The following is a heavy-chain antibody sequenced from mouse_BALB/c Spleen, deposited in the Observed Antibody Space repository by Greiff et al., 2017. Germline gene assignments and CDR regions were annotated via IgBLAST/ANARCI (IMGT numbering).Heavy chain of an antibody. V-gene: IGHV1S81*02. CDR3: APITTATAY. CDR2: INPSNGGT. Sequence: VQLQQSGAELVKPGASVKLSCKASGYTFTSYYMYWVKQRPGQGLEWIGEINPSNGGTNFNEKFKSKATLTVDKSSSTAYMQLSSLTSEDTAVYYCAPITTATAYWGQGTLVTVSA. J-gene: IGHJ3*01. CDR1: GYTFTSYY. D-gene: IGHD1-2*01.